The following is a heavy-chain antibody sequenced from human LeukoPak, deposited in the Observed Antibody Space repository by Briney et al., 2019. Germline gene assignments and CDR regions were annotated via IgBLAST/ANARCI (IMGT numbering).Heavy chain of an antibody. J-gene: IGHJ4*02. CDR2: INHSGST. D-gene: IGHD2-2*01. CDR3: ALRPRSRYCSSTSCPRGYYFDY. V-gene: IGHV4-34*01. CDR1: GGSFSGYY. Sequence: SETLSLTCAVYGGSFSGYYWSWIRQPPGKGLEWIGEINHSGSTNCNPSLKSRVTISVDTSKNQFSLKLSSVTAADTAVYYCALRPRSRYCSSTSCPRGYYFDYWGQGTLVTVSS.